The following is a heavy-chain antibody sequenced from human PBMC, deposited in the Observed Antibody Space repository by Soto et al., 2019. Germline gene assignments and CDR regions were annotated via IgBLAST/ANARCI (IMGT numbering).Heavy chain of an antibody. J-gene: IGHJ4*02. CDR2: MVPIHGMK. CDR3: AKDRGTQMMSAVWDS. V-gene: IGHV1-69*10. CDR1: GGTFSDYA. D-gene: IGHD3-16*01. Sequence: SVKVSCKASGGTFSDYAFSWVRQAPGQRLEWMGGMVPIHGMKSYALNFQGRVTLTADESTRRVYMELSGLTSKDTAVYYCAKDRGTQMMSAVWDSWGQGTQVTVSS.